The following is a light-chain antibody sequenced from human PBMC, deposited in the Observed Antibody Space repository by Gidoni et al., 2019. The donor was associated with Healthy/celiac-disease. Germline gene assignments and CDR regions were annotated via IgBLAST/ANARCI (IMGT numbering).Light chain of an antibody. Sequence: EIVMTPSPATLSVSPGERATLSCRASQRVSSNLAWYQQKPGQAPRLLIYGASTRATGIPARFSGSGSGTEFTLTISSLQSEDFAVYYCQQYNNWPPLTFGGGTKVEIK. CDR1: QRVSSN. J-gene: IGKJ4*01. V-gene: IGKV3-15*01. CDR2: GAS. CDR3: QQYNNWPPLT.